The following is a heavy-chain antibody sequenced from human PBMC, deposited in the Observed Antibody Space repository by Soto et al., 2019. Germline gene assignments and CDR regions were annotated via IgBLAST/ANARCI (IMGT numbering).Heavy chain of an antibody. J-gene: IGHJ6*02. CDR1: GGSISSYY. V-gene: IGHV4-59*01. D-gene: IGHD1-26*01. CDR2: IYYSGST. Sequence: SETLSLTCTVSGGSISSYYWSWIRQPPGKGLEWIGYIYYSGSTDYNPSLKSRVTISVDTSENQFSLKLSSVTAADTAVYYCARAVSYGGYYYYGMDVWGQGTTVTVSS. CDR3: ARAVSYGGYYYYGMDV.